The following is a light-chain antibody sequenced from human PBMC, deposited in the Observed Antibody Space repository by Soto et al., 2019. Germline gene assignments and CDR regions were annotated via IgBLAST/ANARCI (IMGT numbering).Light chain of an antibody. CDR1: QGISNY. J-gene: IGKJ1*01. V-gene: IGKV1-27*01. Sequence: DIQMTQSPSSLSASVGDRVTITCRASQGISNYLAWYQQKPGKVPKLLIYAASTLQSGVPSRVSGSSAGTDFPLTISSLLPEDVATYYCQKYDSARWTFGQGTKVDIK. CDR2: AAS. CDR3: QKYDSARWT.